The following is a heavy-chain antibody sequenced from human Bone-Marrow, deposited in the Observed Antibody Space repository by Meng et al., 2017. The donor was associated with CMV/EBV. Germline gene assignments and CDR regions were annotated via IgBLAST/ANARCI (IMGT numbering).Heavy chain of an antibody. J-gene: IGHJ4*02. Sequence: CRTSGVTFGSYAMSWLRQAPGEGLEWVSTIDIDEVTTHYADSVRGRFTISRDNSKNTVYLQMNSLRVEDTAIYYCGKGDGGWYELEYLGQGTLVTVSS. CDR3: GKGDGGWYELEY. CDR2: IDIDEVTT. CDR1: GVTFGSYA. V-gene: IGHV3-23*01. D-gene: IGHD6-19*01.